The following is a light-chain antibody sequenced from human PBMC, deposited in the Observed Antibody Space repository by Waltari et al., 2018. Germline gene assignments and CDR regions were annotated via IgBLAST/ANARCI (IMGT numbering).Light chain of an antibody. CDR3: SSYSRTSTLVV. CDR1: SSDFGGYNH. J-gene: IGLJ2*01. Sequence: QSALTQHASVSGSPGQSITFSCTGDSSDFGGYNHVPWYQQQPGKTPRLMIYDVSIRPSGVSNRFSGSKSGNTASLTISGLQAEDEADYYCSSYSRTSTLVVFGGGTKLAVL. V-gene: IGLV2-14*03. CDR2: DVS.